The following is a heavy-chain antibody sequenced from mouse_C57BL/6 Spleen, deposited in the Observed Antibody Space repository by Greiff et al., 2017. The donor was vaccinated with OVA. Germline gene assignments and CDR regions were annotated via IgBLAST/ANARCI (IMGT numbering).Heavy chain of an antibody. CDR3: AREGDYDFDV. CDR2: ISYDGSN. Sequence: DVKLVESGPGLVKPSQSLSLTCSVTGYSITSGYYWNWIRQFPGNKLEWMGYISYDGSNNYNPSLKNRISITRDTSKNQFFLKLNSVTTEDTATYYCAREGDYDFDVWGTGTTVTVSS. D-gene: IGHD1-1*01. CDR1: GYSITSGYY. J-gene: IGHJ1*03. V-gene: IGHV3-6*01.